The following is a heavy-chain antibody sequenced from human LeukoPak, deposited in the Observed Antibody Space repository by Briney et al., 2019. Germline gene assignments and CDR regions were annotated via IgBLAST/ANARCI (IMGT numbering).Heavy chain of an antibody. CDR2: ISSNGGST. CDR1: GFTFSNYV. CDR3: VKGPKGYYGMDV. V-gene: IGHV3-64D*06. Sequence: PGGSLRLSCSASGFTFSNYVMHWVRQAPGKGLEYVSAISSNGGSTYYADSVKGRFTISRDNSKNTLYLQMSSLRAEDTAVYYCVKGPKGYYGMDVWGKGTTVTVSS. J-gene: IGHJ6*04.